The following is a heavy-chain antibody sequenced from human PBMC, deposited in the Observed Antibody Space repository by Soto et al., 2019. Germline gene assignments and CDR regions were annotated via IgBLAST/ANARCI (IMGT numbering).Heavy chain of an antibody. Sequence: GGSLRLSCAASGFTFSSYAMSWVRQAPGKGLEWVSAISGSGGSTYYADSVKGRFTISRDNSKNTLYLQMNSLRAEDTAVYYCANGPDYYVGGSYRYTVVDYWGQGTLVTLSA. D-gene: IGHD3-16*02. CDR2: ISGSGGST. V-gene: IGHV3-23*01. J-gene: IGHJ4*02. CDR1: GFTFSSYA. CDR3: ANGPDYYVGGSYRYTVVDY.